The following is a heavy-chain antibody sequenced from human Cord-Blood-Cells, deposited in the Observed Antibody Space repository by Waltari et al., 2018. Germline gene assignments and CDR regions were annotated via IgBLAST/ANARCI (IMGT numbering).Heavy chain of an antibody. CDR2: NNHKGST. D-gene: IGHD1-26*01. Sequence: QVQLQQWGAGLLKPSETLSLTCAVYGGSFSGYYWSWIRRPPGKGLEGIGENNHKGSTNCNPSLKSRVTISVDTSKNQVSLRLSAVAAADTAVYYCAGTLNMPELDYFDYWGQGTLVTVSS. V-gene: IGHV4-34*01. CDR3: AGTLNMPELDYFDY. CDR1: GGSFSGYY. J-gene: IGHJ4*02.